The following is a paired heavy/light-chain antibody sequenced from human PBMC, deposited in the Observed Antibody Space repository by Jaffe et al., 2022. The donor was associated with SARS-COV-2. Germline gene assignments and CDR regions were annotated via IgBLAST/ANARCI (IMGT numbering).Heavy chain of an antibody. Sequence: EVQLLESGGGSIQPGGSLRLSCAASGFTFGNYDMTWVRQSPGKGLEWVSSITSGGDTTYYADSVKGRFTVSRDNSKDTLRLQMDSLRAEDTAIYYCAKESDRYYYDYWGQGTLVTVSS. CDR3: AKESDRYYYDY. CDR2: ITSGGDTT. CDR1: GFTFGNYD. V-gene: IGHV3-23*01. J-gene: IGHJ4*02.
Light chain of an antibody. Sequence: EIVLTQSPATLSLSPGERAGLSCRASQSVGYSLAWYQQTPGQAPRLLIYDASNRATDIPARFSGSGSGTDFTLTISSLEPEDFAVYYCQHRGGWPRTFGQGTKVEIK. V-gene: IGKV3-11*01. CDR1: QSVGYS. J-gene: IGKJ2*01. CDR3: QHRGGWPRT. CDR2: DAS.